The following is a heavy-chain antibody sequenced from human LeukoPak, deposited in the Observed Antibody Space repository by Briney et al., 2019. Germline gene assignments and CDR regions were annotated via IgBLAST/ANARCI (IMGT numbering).Heavy chain of an antibody. CDR2: MNPNSGNT. CDR3: ARRPPALAFDY. CDR1: GYTFTTFD. Sequence: ASVKVSCKASGYTFTTFDINWVRQATGQGLEWMGWMNPNSGNTGYAQRFQGRVTMTRNTSISTAYMELSSLRSEDTAVYYCARRPPALAFDYWGQGTLVTVSS. J-gene: IGHJ4*02. V-gene: IGHV1-8*02.